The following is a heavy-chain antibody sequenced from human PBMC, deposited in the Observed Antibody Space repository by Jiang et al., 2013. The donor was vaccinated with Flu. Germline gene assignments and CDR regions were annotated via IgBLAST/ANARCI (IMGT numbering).Heavy chain of an antibody. CDR3: ARGGSSGYESFQH. Sequence: FQGQVTISADKSISTAYLQWSSLKASDTAMYYCARGGSSGYESFQHWGQGTLVTVSS. J-gene: IGHJ1*01. D-gene: IGHD3-22*01. V-gene: IGHV5-51*01.